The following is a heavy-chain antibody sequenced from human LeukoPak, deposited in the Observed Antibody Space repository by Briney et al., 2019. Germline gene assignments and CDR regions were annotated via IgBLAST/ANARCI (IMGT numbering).Heavy chain of an antibody. CDR3: ARSGGWRLDY. V-gene: IGHV1-46*01. J-gene: IGHJ4*02. CDR2: INPSGGST. CDR1: GYTFSSYN. D-gene: IGHD6-19*01. Sequence: ASVKVSCKASGYTFSSYNMHWVRQAPGQGLEWMGMINPSGGSTAYAHTFQGRVTVTRETSTSTVYMELSSLRSEDTAVYYCARSGGWRLDYWGQGTLVTVSS.